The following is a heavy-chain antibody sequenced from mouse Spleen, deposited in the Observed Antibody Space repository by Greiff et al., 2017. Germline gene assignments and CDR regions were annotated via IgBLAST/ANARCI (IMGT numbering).Heavy chain of an antibody. D-gene: IGHD2-5*01. J-gene: IGHJ1*03. Sequence: QVQLQQSGPELVKPGASAKISCKASGYAFSSSWMNWVKQRPGKGLEWIGRIYPGDGDTNYNGKFKGKATLTADKSSSTAYMQLSSLTSEDSAVYFCARSTYYSNYGWYFDVWGTGTTVTVSS. CDR3: ARSTYYSNYGWYFDV. CDR1: GYAFSSSW. CDR2: IYPGDGDT. V-gene: IGHV1-82*01.